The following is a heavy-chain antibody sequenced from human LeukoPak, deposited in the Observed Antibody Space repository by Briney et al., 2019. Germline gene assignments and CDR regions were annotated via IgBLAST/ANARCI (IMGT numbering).Heavy chain of an antibody. J-gene: IGHJ5*02. CDR3: ARDSEVVVGGSYWFDP. CDR2: IKQDGSQK. CDR1: GFTFSSYW. V-gene: IGHV3-7*01. Sequence: GGSLRLSCAASGFTFSSYWMSWVRQAPGKGLEWVANIKQDGSQKYYVDSVKGRFTISRDNAKNSLYLQMNSLRAEDTAVYYCARDSEVVVGGSYWFDPWGQGTLVTVSS. D-gene: IGHD2-15*01.